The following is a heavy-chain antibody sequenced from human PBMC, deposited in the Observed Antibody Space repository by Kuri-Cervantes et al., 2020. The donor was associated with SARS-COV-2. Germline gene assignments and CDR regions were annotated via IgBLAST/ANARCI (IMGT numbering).Heavy chain of an antibody. D-gene: IGHD6-25*01. Sequence: LSLTCAASGFTFSSYAMSWVRQAPGKGLEWVSAISGSGGSTYYADSVKGRFTISRDNSKNTLYLQMNSLRAEDTAVYYCAKDRAPRSSDYFDYWGQGTLVTVSS. CDR1: GFTFSSYA. V-gene: IGHV3-23*01. J-gene: IGHJ4*02. CDR2: ISGSGGST. CDR3: AKDRAPRSSDYFDY.